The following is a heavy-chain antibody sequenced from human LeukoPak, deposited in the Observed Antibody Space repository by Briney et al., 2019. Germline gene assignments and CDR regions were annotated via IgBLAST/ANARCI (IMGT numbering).Heavy chain of an antibody. CDR2: IYYSGST. D-gene: IGHD2-2*02. Sequence: PSETLSLTCAVSGGSINNVNWWSWVRQHPGKDLEWIGYIYYSGSTYYNPSLKSRVTISVDTSKNQFSLKLSSVTAADTAVYYCARAGSGYCSSTSCYSWFDPWGQGTLVTVSS. CDR1: GGSINNVNW. CDR3: ARAGSGYCSSTSCYSWFDP. J-gene: IGHJ5*02. V-gene: IGHV4-31*11.